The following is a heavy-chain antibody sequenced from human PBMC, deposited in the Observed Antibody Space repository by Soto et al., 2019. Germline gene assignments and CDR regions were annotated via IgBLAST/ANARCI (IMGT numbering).Heavy chain of an antibody. CDR1: GYTFDDFA. CDR2: ISWNSGSV. V-gene: IGHV3-9*01. J-gene: IGHJ4*02. CDR3: AKVPYSGYVEALPGYFDH. Sequence: SLRLYCAASGYTFDDFAMHWVRQTPEKGLEWVSAISWNSGSVGYADSVKGRFTISRDNAKNSLYLQMNSLRPEDTALYYCAKVPYSGYVEALPGYFDHWGQGALVTVSS. D-gene: IGHD5-12*01.